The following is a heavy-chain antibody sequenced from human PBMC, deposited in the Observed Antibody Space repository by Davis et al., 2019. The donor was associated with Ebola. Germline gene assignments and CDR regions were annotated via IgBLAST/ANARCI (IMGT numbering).Heavy chain of an antibody. D-gene: IGHD2-2*01. J-gene: IGHJ6*03. Sequence: GGSLRLSCAASGFTFSSYAMHWVRQAPGKGLEWVAVISYDGSNKYYADSVKGRFTISRDNSKNTLYLQMNSLRAEETAVYYCARGQRYCSSTSCYGYYYYYYMDVWGKGTTVTVSS. V-gene: IGHV3-30-3*01. CDR1: GFTFSSYA. CDR2: ISYDGSNK. CDR3: ARGQRYCSSTSCYGYYYYYYMDV.